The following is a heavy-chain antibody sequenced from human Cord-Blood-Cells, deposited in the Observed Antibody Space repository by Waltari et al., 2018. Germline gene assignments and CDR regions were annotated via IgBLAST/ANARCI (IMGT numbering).Heavy chain of an antibody. V-gene: IGHV4-34*01. CDR2: INHSGST. D-gene: IGHD6-13*01. CDR1: GGSFSGYY. CDR3: ARREVNSSSWTVDL. J-gene: IGHJ2*01. Sequence: QVQLQQWRAGLLKPSETLSLTCAVYGGSFSGYYWSSIRQPPGKGLEWIGEINHSGSTNYNPSLKSRVTISVDTSKNQFSLKLSSVTAADTAVYYCARREVNSSSWTVDLWGRGTLVTVSS.